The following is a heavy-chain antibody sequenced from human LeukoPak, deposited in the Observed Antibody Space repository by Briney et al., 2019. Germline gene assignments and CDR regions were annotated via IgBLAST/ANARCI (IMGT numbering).Heavy chain of an antibody. V-gene: IGHV4-30-4*07. Sequence: SETLSLTCAVSGGSISSGGYSWSWIRQPPGKGLEWIGYIYYTGSTFYNPSLESRVTISVDTSKNQFSLKLSSVTAADTAVYCCARDFYYGSGSQYYFDCWGQGTLVTVSS. J-gene: IGHJ4*02. CDR1: GGSISSGGYS. CDR2: IYYTGST. D-gene: IGHD3-10*01. CDR3: ARDFYYGSGSQYYFDC.